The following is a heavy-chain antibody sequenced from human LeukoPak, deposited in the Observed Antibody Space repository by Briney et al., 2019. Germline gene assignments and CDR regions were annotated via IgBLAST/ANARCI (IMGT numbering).Heavy chain of an antibody. CDR2: IYYSGST. CDR3: ARFDSSGYRVDY. CDR1: GGSISSGAYY. D-gene: IGHD3-22*01. J-gene: IGHJ4*02. Sequence: SETLSLTCTVSGGSISSGAYYWSWIRQHPGKGLEWIGYIYYSGSTYYNPSLKGRVIILVDTSKNHFSLKMSSVTAADTAVYYCARFDSSGYRVDYWGQGTLVTVSS. V-gene: IGHV4-31*03.